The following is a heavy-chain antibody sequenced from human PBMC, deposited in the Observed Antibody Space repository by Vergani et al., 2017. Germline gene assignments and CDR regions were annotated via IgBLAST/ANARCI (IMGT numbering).Heavy chain of an antibody. V-gene: IGHV4-34*01. J-gene: IGHJ6*03. D-gene: IGHD3-10*01. CDR1: GGSFSGYY. CDR3: ARGAMVRGVITYYYYYMDV. CDR2: INHSGST. Sequence: QVQLQQWGAGLLKPSETLSLTCAVYGGSFSGYYWSWIRQPPGKGLEWIGEINHSGSTNYNPSLKSRVTISVDTSKNQFSLKLSSVTAADTAVYDCARGAMVRGVITYYYYYMDVWGKGTTVTVSS.